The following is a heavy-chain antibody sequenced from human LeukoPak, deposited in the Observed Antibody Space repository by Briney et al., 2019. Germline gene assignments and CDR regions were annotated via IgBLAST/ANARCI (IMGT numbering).Heavy chain of an antibody. J-gene: IGHJ6*03. Sequence: GGSLRLSCAASGFTFSSHWMSWVRQAPGKGLEWVANINQDGGEKYYVDSVKGRFTISRDNAKKSLYLQMNSLRAEDTAVYYCARRSGVRVTYYYYYFYMDVWGKGTTVTVSS. CDR2: INQDGGEK. D-gene: IGHD3-10*01. CDR1: GFTFSSHW. V-gene: IGHV3-7*01. CDR3: ARRSGVRVTYYYYYFYMDV.